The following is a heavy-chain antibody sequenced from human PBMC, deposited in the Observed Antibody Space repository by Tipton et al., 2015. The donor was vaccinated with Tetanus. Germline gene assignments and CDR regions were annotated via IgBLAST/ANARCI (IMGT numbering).Heavy chain of an antibody. D-gene: IGHD3-10*01. CDR1: GFTFDDHA. CDR2: ISWDARVT. CDR3: ARDRAPPSSWYFDL. Sequence: SLRLSCAASGFTFDDHAMHWVRQAPGKGLEWVSLISWDARVTYYADAVKGRFTISRDNNKGSLYLQMNSLRAEDTAVYYCARDRAPPSSWYFDLWGRGTLVTVSS. J-gene: IGHJ2*01. V-gene: IGHV3-43D*04.